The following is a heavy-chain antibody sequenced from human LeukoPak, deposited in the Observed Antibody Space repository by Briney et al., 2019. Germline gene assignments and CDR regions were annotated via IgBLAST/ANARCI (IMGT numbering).Heavy chain of an antibody. V-gene: IGHV3-23*01. CDR1: GFAFSDYA. D-gene: IGHD3-10*01. CDR3: AKGRNSGSYFGIDP. J-gene: IGHJ5*02. CDR2: IGSSGVNA. Sequence: GGSLRLSCAASGFAFSDYAMSWVRQAPGKGLEWVSGIGSSGVNADYATSVKGRFTISRDNTKSTLHLLMNSLRVEDTATYYCAKGRNSGSYFGIDPWGQGTPVSVSS.